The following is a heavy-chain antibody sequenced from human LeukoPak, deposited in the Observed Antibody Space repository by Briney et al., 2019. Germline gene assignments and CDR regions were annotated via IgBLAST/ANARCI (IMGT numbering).Heavy chain of an antibody. CDR1: GFTFSSYW. CDR3: ARDPHNYQSSGDQDAFDI. V-gene: IGHV3-74*01. D-gene: IGHD3-22*01. CDR2: IKTDGSST. J-gene: IGHJ3*02. Sequence: GGSLILSCAPSGFTFSSYWMHWVRHAPGKGLEWVSRIKTDGSSTSYADSVRGRFTISRDNAKNTLYLQMNSLRAEDTAVYYCARDPHNYQSSGDQDAFDIWGQGTMVAVSS.